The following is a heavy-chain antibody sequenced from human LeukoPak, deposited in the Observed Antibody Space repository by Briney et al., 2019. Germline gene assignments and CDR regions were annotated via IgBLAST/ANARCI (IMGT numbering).Heavy chain of an antibody. CDR2: IKPDDTEK. J-gene: IGHJ4*02. Sequence: GGSLRLSCAASGFTFSSHWMSWVRQAPGKGLEWVANIKPDDTEKYYGNSVKGRFTILRDNAKNSVYLQMNSLRAEDTAVYYCVTHEVTVITRSTFDNWGQGTLVTVSS. V-gene: IGHV3-7*01. CDR3: VTHEVTVITRSTFDN. CDR1: GFTFSSHW. D-gene: IGHD4-23*01.